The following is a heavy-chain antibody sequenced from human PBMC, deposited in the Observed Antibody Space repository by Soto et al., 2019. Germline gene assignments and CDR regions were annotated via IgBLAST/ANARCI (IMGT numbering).Heavy chain of an antibody. CDR3: TTDSYSTIIDVRFDF. CDR1: GFVFRNAW. V-gene: IGHV3-15*07. CDR2: IKSGGAT. J-gene: IGHJ4*02. Sequence: EVQLVDSGGGLVKPGGSLRLSCAASGFVFRNAWINWVRQAPGKGLEWVGRIKSGGATDFAALARGRFAITRDDSRNMAYMQMNNLATEDTAVYYCTTDSYSTIIDVRFDFWGQGALVTVSS. D-gene: IGHD3-22*01.